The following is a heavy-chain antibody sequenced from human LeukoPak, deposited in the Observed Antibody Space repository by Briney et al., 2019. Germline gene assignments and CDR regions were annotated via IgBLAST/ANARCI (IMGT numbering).Heavy chain of an antibody. CDR3: AKPYGDYWGGWFDP. CDR2: ISGSGGST. V-gene: IGHV3-23*01. D-gene: IGHD4-17*01. J-gene: IGHJ5*02. Sequence: GGALRLSCAASGFTFSSYAMSWVRQAPGKGLEWVSAISGSGGSTYYADSVKGRFTISRDNSKNTLYLQMNSLRAEDTAVYYCAKPYGDYWGGWFDPWGQGTLVTVSS. CDR1: GFTFSSYA.